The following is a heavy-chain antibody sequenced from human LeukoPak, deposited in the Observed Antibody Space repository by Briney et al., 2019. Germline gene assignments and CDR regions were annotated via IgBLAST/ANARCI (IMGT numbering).Heavy chain of an antibody. Sequence: GASVKVSCKASGGTFGSYATSWVRQAPGQGLEWMGGIIPIFGTANYAQKFQGRVTITADESTSTAYMELSSLRSEDTAVYYCARAGTYGDYGWFDPWGQGTLVTVSS. CDR2: IIPIFGTA. V-gene: IGHV1-69*13. D-gene: IGHD4-17*01. J-gene: IGHJ5*02. CDR1: GGTFGSYA. CDR3: ARAGTYGDYGWFDP.